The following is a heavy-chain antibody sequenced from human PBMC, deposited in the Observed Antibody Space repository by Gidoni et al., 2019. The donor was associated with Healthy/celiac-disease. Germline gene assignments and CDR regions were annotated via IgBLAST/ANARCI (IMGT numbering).Heavy chain of an antibody. Sequence: QVQLVASGGGVVQPGRYLRLSCAASGCPFRSYGMHWVRQAPGKGLEWVAVISYDGSNKYYADSVKGRFTISRDNSKNTLYLQMNSLRAEDTAVYYCAKCYSNYDVCNFDYWGQGTLVTVSS. CDR2: ISYDGSNK. CDR1: GCPFRSYG. V-gene: IGHV3-30*18. CDR3: AKCYSNYDVCNFDY. D-gene: IGHD4-4*01. J-gene: IGHJ4*02.